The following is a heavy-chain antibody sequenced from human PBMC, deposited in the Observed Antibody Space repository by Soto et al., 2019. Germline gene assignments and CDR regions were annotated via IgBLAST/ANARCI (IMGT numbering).Heavy chain of an antibody. CDR1: GGSISSYY. J-gene: IGHJ6*02. CDR3: AIGVGGSGRGGVYYYYYYGMDV. Sequence: SETLSLTCTVSGGSISSYYWSWIRQPPGKGLEWIGYIYYSGSTNYNPSLKSRVTISVDTSKNQFSLKLSSVTAADTAVYYCAIGVGGSGRGGVYYYYYYGMDVWGQGTTVTVSS. CDR2: IYYSGST. D-gene: IGHD6-19*01. V-gene: IGHV4-59*01.